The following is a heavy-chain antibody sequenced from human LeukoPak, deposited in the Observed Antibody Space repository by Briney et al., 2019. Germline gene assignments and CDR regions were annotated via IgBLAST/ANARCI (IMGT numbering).Heavy chain of an antibody. CDR2: ISSSSGTI. D-gene: IGHD1-26*01. V-gene: IGHV3-48*02. J-gene: IGHJ4*02. Sequence: PGGSLRLSCAASGFIFSTYDMNWVRQAPGKGLEWVSYISSSSGTIYYADSAKGRFTISRDNAKNSLYLQMNSLRDEDTAVYYCSRSGSYFDYWGQGTLVTVSS. CDR1: GFIFSTYD. CDR3: SRSGSYFDY.